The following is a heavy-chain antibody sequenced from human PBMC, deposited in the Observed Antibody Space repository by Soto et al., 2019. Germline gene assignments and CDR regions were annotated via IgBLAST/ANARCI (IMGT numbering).Heavy chain of an antibody. CDR2: IYYSGST. V-gene: IGHV4-59*01. D-gene: IGHD6-19*01. Sequence: SETLSLTCTVSGGSISSYYWSWIRQPPGKGLEWIGYIYYSGSTNYNPSLKSRVTISVDTSKNQFSLKLSSVTAADTAVYYCARGIAVAGRFDYWGQGTLVTVSS. J-gene: IGHJ4*02. CDR1: GGSISSYY. CDR3: ARGIAVAGRFDY.